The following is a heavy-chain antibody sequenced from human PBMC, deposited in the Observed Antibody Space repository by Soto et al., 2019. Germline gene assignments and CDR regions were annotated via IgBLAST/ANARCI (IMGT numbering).Heavy chain of an antibody. CDR3: AKKAYDSSIWLYYYYYMDV. V-gene: IGHV3-23*01. CDR1: GFTFDTYA. D-gene: IGHD6-13*01. J-gene: IGHJ6*03. Sequence: EVQMLESGGGLVQPGGSLRLSCAASGFTFDTYAMSWVRQAPGKGLEWVSDISGSGDSTYYADSVKGRFTISRDNSKNTLYLQMNSLRAEDTAVYYCAKKAYDSSIWLYYYYYMDVWGKGTTVTVSS. CDR2: ISGSGDST.